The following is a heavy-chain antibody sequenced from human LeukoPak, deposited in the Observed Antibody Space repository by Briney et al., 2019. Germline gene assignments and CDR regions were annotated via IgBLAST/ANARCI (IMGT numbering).Heavy chain of an antibody. CDR2: ISGGGGST. CDR1: GFTFTSYS. Sequence: GGSLRLSCAASGFTFTSYSMNWVRQAPGKGLEWVSTISGGGGSTYYADSVKGRFTISRDNSKNTLYLQVNSLRAEDTAVYYCADGGYSYGPYYWGQGTLVTVSS. CDR3: ADGGYSYGPYY. J-gene: IGHJ4*02. D-gene: IGHD5-18*01. V-gene: IGHV3-23*01.